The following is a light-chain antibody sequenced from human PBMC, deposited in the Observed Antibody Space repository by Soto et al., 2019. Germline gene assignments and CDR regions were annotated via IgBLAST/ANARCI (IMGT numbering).Light chain of an antibody. Sequence: QSVLTQPASVSGSPGQSITISCTGTSSDVGGYNYVSWYQQHPGKAPKLLIYEVSNRPSGVSNRFSGSKAGNTASLTISVLPDEDEDDYYCTSDKRSSTLVFGGGTKLTVL. CDR3: TSDKRSSTLV. V-gene: IGLV2-14*01. CDR1: SSDVGGYNY. J-gene: IGLJ2*01. CDR2: EVS.